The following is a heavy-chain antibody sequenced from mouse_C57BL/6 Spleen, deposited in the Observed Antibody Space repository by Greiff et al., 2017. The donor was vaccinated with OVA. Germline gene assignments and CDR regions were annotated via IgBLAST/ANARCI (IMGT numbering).Heavy chain of an antibody. CDR2: IRLKSDNYAT. Sequence: EVKLVESGGGLVQPGGSMKLSCVASGFTFSNYWMNWVRQSPEKGLEWVAQIRLKSDNYATHYAESVKGRFTISRDDSKSSVYLQMNNLRAEDTGIYYCTGGGVLRSDWYFDVWGTGTTVTVSS. CDR3: TGGGVLRSDWYFDV. D-gene: IGHD1-1*01. CDR1: GFTFSNYW. J-gene: IGHJ1*03. V-gene: IGHV6-3*01.